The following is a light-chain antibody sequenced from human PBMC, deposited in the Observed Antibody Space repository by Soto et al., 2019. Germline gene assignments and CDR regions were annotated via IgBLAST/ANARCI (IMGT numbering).Light chain of an antibody. CDR3: QQHSNLVT. CDR1: QSVSNY. Sequence: EIVLTQSPATLSLSPGERATLSCRASQSVSNYLAWYQHKPGQAPRLLIYDASNRATGIPARFSGSGSGTDFTLTISSLEPEDVAVYYCQQHSNLVTFGQGTRLEIK. J-gene: IGKJ5*01. CDR2: DAS. V-gene: IGKV3-11*01.